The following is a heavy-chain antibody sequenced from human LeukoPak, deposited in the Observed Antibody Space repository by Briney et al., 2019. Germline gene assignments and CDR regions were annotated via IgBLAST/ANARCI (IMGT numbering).Heavy chain of an antibody. Sequence: PSETLSLTCTVSGGSISSYYWSWIRQPPGKGLEWIGYIYYSGSTNYNPSLKSRVTISVDTSKNQFSLKLSSVTAADTAVYYCARAWILRVGLSAFDIWGQGTMVTVSS. CDR3: ARAWILRVGLSAFDI. CDR1: GGSISSYY. J-gene: IGHJ3*02. V-gene: IGHV4-59*01. D-gene: IGHD5-12*01. CDR2: IYYSGST.